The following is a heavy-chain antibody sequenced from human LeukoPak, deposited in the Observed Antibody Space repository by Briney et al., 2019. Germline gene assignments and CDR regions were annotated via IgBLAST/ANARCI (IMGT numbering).Heavy chain of an antibody. CDR1: SGSISTSNYY. J-gene: IGHJ6*03. CDR3: ARRSSSWYHYYYYYMDV. Sequence: SETLSLTCTVSSGSISTSNYYWGWVRQPPGKALEWIGNIFYSGSTYYSPSLKSRVTISVDTSKNQFSLKLSSVTAADTAVYYCARRSSSWYHYYYYYMDVWGKGTTVTVSS. CDR2: IFYSGST. D-gene: IGHD6-13*01. V-gene: IGHV4-39*07.